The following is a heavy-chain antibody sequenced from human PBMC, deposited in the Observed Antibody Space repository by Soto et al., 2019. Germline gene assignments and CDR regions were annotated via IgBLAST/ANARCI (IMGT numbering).Heavy chain of an antibody. J-gene: IGHJ5*02. CDR2: IYHSGST. V-gene: IGHV4-30-2*01. D-gene: IGHD3-9*01. Sequence: TSVTLSLTCAVSGGYISSGCYSWSWIRQPPGKGLEWIGYIYHSGSTYYNPSLKSRVTISVDTSKNQFSLKLSSVTAADTAVYYCARHARYYDILTGYSTLSWFDPWGQGTLVTVSS. CDR1: GGYISSGCYS. CDR3: ARHARYYDILTGYSTLSWFDP.